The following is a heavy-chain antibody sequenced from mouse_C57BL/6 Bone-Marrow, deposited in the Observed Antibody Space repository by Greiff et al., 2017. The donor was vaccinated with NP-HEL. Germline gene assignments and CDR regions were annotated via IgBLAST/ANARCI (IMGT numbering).Heavy chain of an antibody. J-gene: IGHJ3*01. CDR1: GFNIKDDY. Sequence: QVQQSGAELVRPGASVKLSCTASGFNIKDDYMHWVKQRPEQGLEWIGWIDPENGDTEYASKFQGKATITADTSSNTAYLQLSSLTSEDTAVYYCTTYYGYDLFAYWGQGTLVTVSA. CDR3: TTYYGYDLFAY. V-gene: IGHV14-4*01. CDR2: IDPENGDT. D-gene: IGHD2-2*01.